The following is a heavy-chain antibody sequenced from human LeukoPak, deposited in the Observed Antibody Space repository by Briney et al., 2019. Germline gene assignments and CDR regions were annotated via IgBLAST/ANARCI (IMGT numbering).Heavy chain of an antibody. CDR3: ARSGRATYYYFDL. J-gene: IGHJ4*02. Sequence: ASVKVSCKASSYTFTRYGISWVRQAPGQGLEWMGWISDSNGNTNYAQKFQGRVCMNTDTSTSTACMELRRLRSDDTAVYYCARSGRATYYYFDLWGQGTLVTVSS. V-gene: IGHV1-18*01. CDR2: ISDSNGNT. D-gene: IGHD1-26*01. CDR1: SYTFTRYG.